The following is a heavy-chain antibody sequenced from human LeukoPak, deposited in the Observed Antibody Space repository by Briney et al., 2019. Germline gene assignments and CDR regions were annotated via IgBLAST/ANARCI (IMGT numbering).Heavy chain of an antibody. D-gene: IGHD3-3*01. CDR1: GYTFTSYY. J-gene: IGHJ4*02. V-gene: IGHV1-46*01. Sequence: ASVKLSCKASGYTFTSYYMHWVRQAPGQGLEWMGIINPSGGSTSYAQKFQGRVTMTRDTSTSTVYMELSSLRSEDTAVYYCARDYYDFWSDYFNWGQGTLVTVSS. CDR2: INPSGGST. CDR3: ARDYYDFWSDYFN.